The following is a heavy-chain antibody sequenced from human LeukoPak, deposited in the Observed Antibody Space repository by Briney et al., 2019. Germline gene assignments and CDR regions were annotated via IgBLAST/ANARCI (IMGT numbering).Heavy chain of an antibody. CDR3: TATSCCSSTSCYTHFDY. D-gene: IGHD2-2*02. J-gene: IGHJ4*02. CDR1: GGTFSIYA. Sequence: SVKASCKASGGTFSIYAISWVRQAPGQGLEWMGRIIPILGIANYAQKFQGRVTITADKSTSTAYMELSSLRSEDTAVYYCTATSCCSSTSCYTHFDYWGQGTLVTVSS. CDR2: IIPILGIA. V-gene: IGHV1-69*04.